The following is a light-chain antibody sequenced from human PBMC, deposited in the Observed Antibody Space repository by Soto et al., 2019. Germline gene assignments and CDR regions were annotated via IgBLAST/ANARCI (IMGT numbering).Light chain of an antibody. Sequence: EIVLTQSPATLSLSPGERATLSCRASQSVGGYLDWYQQKPGQAPRLLIYDASNRASGIPARVSGSGSGTDFTLTISSLEPEDLAVYYCHQRSNWPPLAFGGGTKVEIK. CDR1: QSVGGY. CDR3: HQRSNWPPLA. V-gene: IGKV3-11*01. CDR2: DAS. J-gene: IGKJ4*01.